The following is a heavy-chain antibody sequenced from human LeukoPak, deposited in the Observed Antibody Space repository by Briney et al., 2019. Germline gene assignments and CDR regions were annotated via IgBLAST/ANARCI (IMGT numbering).Heavy chain of an antibody. CDR3: ATEEQLAGGGVGDYFDY. J-gene: IGHJ4*02. CDR2: IRNKANSYTT. Sequence: GGSLRLSCAASGFTFSDHYMDWVRQAQGKGLKWVGRIRNKANSYTTEYAASVKGRFTISRDNSKNTLYLQMNSQRAEDTAIYYCATEEQLAGGGVGDYFDYWGQGTLVTVSS. D-gene: IGHD6-6*01. CDR1: GFTFSDHY. V-gene: IGHV3-72*01.